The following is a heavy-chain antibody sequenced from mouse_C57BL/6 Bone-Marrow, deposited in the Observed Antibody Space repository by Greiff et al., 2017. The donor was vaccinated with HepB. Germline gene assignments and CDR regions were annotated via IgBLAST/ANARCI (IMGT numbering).Heavy chain of an antibody. Sequence: DVKLQESGPGLVKPSQSLSLTCSVTGYSITSGYYWNWIRQFPGNKLEWMGYISYDGSNNYNPSLKNRISITRDTSKNQFFLKLNSVTTEDTATYYCARERLTGYFDYWGQGTTLTVSS. V-gene: IGHV3-6*01. CDR3: ARERLTGYFDY. J-gene: IGHJ2*01. CDR1: GYSITSGYY. D-gene: IGHD4-1*01. CDR2: ISYDGSN.